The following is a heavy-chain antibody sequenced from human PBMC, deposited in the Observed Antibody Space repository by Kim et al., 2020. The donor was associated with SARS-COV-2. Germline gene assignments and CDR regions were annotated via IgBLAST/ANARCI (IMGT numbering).Heavy chain of an antibody. J-gene: IGHJ4*02. D-gene: IGHD1-26*01. CDR1: SGSINNYY. V-gene: IGHV4-59*08. Sequence: SETLSLTCSVSSGSINNYYWSWIRQPPGKGLEWIGYIYYTGSTNYNPSLKSRVTISVDTSKNQFSLRLRSVTAADTAVDYCASHATSSGSSSPLYYFDYWGQGTLVTVSS. CDR3: ASHATSSGSSSPLYYFDY. CDR2: IYYTGST.